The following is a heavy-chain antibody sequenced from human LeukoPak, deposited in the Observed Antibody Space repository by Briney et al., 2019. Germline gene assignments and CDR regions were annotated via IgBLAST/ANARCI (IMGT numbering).Heavy chain of an antibody. Sequence: GASVKVSCKASGYTFTSYAMNWVRQAPGQGLEWMGWINTNTGNPTYAQGFTGRFVFSLDTSVSTAYLQISSLKAEDTAVYYCAGDTGVYGDYPFDYWGQGTLVTVSS. V-gene: IGHV7-4-1*02. CDR2: INTNTGNP. CDR1: GYTFTSYA. D-gene: IGHD4-17*01. J-gene: IGHJ4*02. CDR3: AGDTGVYGDYPFDY.